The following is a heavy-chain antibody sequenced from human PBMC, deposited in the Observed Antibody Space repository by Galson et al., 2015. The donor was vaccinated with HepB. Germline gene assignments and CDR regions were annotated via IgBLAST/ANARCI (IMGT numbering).Heavy chain of an antibody. J-gene: IGHJ4*02. CDR1: GSTFTSYY. D-gene: IGHD3-3*01. CDR2: IIPIFGTA. CDR3: ARACDFWSGYCFDY. V-gene: IGHV1-69*06. Sequence: SVTVSCKASGSTFTSYYMHWVRQAPGQGLEWMGGIIPIFGTANYAQKFQGRVTITADKSTSTAYMELSSLRSEDTAVYYCARACDFWSGYCFDYWGQGTLVTVSS.